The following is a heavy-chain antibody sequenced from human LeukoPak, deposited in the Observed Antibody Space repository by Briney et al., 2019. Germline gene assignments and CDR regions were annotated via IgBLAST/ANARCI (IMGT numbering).Heavy chain of an antibody. D-gene: IGHD3-22*01. CDR2: INPNSGGT. CDR3: ARDCRSYYYDSSKGSWFDP. CDR1: GYTFTGYY. J-gene: IGHJ5*02. Sequence: ASVKVSCKASGYTFTGYYMHWVRQAPGQGLEWMGWINPNSGGTNYAQKFQGRVTMTRDTSISTAYMELSRLRSDDTAVYYCARDCRSYYYDSSKGSWFDPWGQGTLVTVSS. V-gene: IGHV1-2*02.